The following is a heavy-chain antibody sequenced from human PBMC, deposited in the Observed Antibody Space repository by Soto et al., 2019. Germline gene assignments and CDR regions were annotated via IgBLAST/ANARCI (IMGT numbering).Heavy chain of an antibody. J-gene: IGHJ3*02. Sequence: GASVKVSCKVSGYTLTELSMHWVRQAPGKGLEWMGGFDPEDGETIYAQKFQGRVTMTEDTSTDTAYMELSSLRSEDTAVYYCATDWRSGGSYYHDALDIWGQGTMVTVSS. CDR1: GYTLTELS. V-gene: IGHV1-24*01. CDR2: FDPEDGET. D-gene: IGHD1-26*01. CDR3: ATDWRSGGSYYHDALDI.